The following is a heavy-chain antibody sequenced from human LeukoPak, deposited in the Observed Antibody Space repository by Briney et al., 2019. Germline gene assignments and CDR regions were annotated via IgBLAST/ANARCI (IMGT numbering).Heavy chain of an antibody. CDR1: GYTFTGYY. J-gene: IGHJ4*02. Sequence: GASVKVSCKASGYTFTGYYMHWVRQAPGQGLEWMGWINPNSGGTNYAQKFQGRVTMTRDTSISTAYMELSSLRAEDTAVYYCAKQEGAAASDYWGQGALVTVSS. CDR2: INPNSGGT. D-gene: IGHD1-26*01. CDR3: AKQEGAAASDY. V-gene: IGHV1-2*02.